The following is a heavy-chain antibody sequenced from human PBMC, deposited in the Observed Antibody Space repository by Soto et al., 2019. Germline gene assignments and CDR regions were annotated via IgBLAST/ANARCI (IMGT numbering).Heavy chain of an antibody. CDR3: AVPGRGDFYY. J-gene: IGHJ4*02. CDR2: VYHSGTT. CDR1: GASIGTNNW. Sequence: ASETLSLTCAVSGASIGTNNWWSWVRQPPGKGLEWIGEVYHSGTTNCNPSLKSRVTISIDKSKNQFSLTLTSMTAADTALYYCAVPGRGDFYYWSQGTLVTVSS. V-gene: IGHV4-4*02. D-gene: IGHD5-12*01.